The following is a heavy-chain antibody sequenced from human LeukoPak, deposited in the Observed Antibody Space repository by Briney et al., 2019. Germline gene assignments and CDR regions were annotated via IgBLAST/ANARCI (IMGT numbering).Heavy chain of an antibody. CDR3: ARNKGPWDHTGWFDP. CDR2: INSDGSST. Sequence: PGGSLRLSCAASGFTFSSYWMHGVRQAPGKGLVWVSRINSDGSSTSYADSVKGRFTISRDNSKNTLYLQMNSLRAEDTAVYYCARNKGPWDHTGWFDPWGQGTLVTVSP. V-gene: IGHV3-74*01. CDR1: GFTFSSYW. D-gene: IGHD5-18*01. J-gene: IGHJ5*02.